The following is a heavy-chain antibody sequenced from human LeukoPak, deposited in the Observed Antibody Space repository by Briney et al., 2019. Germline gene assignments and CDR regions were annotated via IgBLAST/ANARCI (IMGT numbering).Heavy chain of an antibody. D-gene: IGHD2-2*01. J-gene: IGHJ4*02. CDR3: ASEAASSTSCLCLGY. V-gene: IGHV4-39*07. CDR2: IYYSGST. Sequence: SETLSLTCTVSGGSISSSSYYWGRIRQPPGKGLEWIGSIYYSGSTYYNPSLKSRVTISVGTAKNQFSLKLSSVTAADTAVYYCASEAASSTSCLCLGYWGQGTLVTVSS. CDR1: GGSISSSSYY.